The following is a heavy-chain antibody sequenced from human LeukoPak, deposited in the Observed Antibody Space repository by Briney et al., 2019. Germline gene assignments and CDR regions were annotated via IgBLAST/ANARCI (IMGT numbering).Heavy chain of an antibody. CDR1: GYTFTGYY. CDR2: INPNSGGT. D-gene: IGHD3-22*01. V-gene: IGHV1-2*02. CDR3: ARDQLDYYDSSGALGY. Sequence: GASVKVSCKASGYTFTGYYMHWVRQAPGQGLEWMGWINPNSGGTNYAQKFQGRVTMTRDTSISTAYMELSRLRSDDTAVYYCARDQLDYYDSSGALGYWGQGTLVTVSS. J-gene: IGHJ4*02.